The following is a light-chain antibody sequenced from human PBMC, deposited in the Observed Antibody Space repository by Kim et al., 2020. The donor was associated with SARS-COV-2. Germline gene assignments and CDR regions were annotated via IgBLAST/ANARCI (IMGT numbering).Light chain of an antibody. CDR3: GTWDSSLSAAV. CDR1: SSNIGNNY. Sequence: GQKITISCSGSSSNIGNNYVSCYQQHPGTAPKLLIYDNNKRPSGIPDRFSGSKSGTSATLGITGLQTGDEADYYCGTWDSSLSAAVFGGGTQLTVL. CDR2: DNN. J-gene: IGLJ3*02. V-gene: IGLV1-51*01.